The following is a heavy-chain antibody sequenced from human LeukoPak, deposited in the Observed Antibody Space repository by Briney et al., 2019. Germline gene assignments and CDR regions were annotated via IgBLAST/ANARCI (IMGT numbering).Heavy chain of an antibody. Sequence: PSETLSLTCTVSGGSIISSSFWWGWIRQPPGKGLEWIGSIYYSGVSYYNTSLKSRVTISVDTSKNQFSLKLSSVTAADTAVYYCARHVQRADAFDIWGQGTMVTVSS. CDR3: ARHVQRADAFDI. CDR2: IYYSGVS. CDR1: GGSIISSSFW. J-gene: IGHJ3*02. V-gene: IGHV4-39*01.